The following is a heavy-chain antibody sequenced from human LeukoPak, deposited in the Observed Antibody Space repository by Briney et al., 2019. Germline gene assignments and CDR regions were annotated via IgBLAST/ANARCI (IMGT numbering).Heavy chain of an antibody. Sequence: PGGSLRLSCAASGFTFSSYSMTWVRQAPGKGLEWVSSISSSSSYIYYADSVKGRFTISRDNAKNSLYLQMNSLRAEDTAVYYCGTLGYCSSTSCPPHWSAMGGQGTLVTVSS. CDR1: GFTFSSYS. CDR2: ISSSSSYI. CDR3: GTLGYCSSTSCPPHWSAM. D-gene: IGHD2-2*01. J-gene: IGHJ4*02. V-gene: IGHV3-21*01.